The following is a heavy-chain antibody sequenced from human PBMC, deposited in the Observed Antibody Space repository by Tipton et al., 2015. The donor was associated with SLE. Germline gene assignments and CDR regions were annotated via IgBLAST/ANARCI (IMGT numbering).Heavy chain of an antibody. V-gene: IGHV4-39*01. D-gene: IGHD6-13*01. CDR1: GASISSSDYS. J-gene: IGHJ4*02. Sequence: TLSLTCNVSGASISSSDYSWGWMRQPPGEGLEWIGTIYYNGGTHSNPSLKSQVTMSVDTSSNQFSLKLNSVTAADTAVYYCARLRGVSAAGLWGQGTLVAVSS. CDR3: ARLRGVSAAGL. CDR2: IYYNGGT.